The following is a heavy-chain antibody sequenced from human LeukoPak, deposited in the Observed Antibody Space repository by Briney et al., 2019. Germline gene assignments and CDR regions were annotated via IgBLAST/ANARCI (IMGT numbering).Heavy chain of an antibody. Sequence: GGSLRLSCAASGFTFSSYSMNWVRQAPGKGLEWVSYISAGSSVIYYADSVKGRFTISRDNAKNSLYLQMNSLRAEDTALYYCASRSSTWYDMGNWFDPWGQGTLVIVSS. CDR1: GFTFSSYS. V-gene: IGHV3-48*04. CDR2: ISAGSSVI. D-gene: IGHD6-13*01. CDR3: ASRSSTWYDMGNWFDP. J-gene: IGHJ5*02.